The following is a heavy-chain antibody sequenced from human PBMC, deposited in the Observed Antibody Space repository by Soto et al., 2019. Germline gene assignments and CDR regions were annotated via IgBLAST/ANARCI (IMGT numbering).Heavy chain of an antibody. D-gene: IGHD3-3*01. CDR2: ISSSSSTI. J-gene: IGHJ6*02. CDR1: GFTFSSYS. V-gene: IGHV3-48*02. Sequence: PGGSLRLSCAASGFTFSSYSMNWVRQAPGKGLEWVSYISSSSSTIYYADSVKGRFTISRDNAKNSLYLQMNSLRDEDTAVYYCAREHKTDYDFWRTYYYYYGMDVWGQGTTVTVSS. CDR3: AREHKTDYDFWRTYYYYYGMDV.